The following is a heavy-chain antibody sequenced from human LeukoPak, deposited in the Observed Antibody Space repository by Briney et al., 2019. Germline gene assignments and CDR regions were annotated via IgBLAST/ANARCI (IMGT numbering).Heavy chain of an antibody. J-gene: IGHJ6*02. CDR3: ARGRGRDVSFYYGMDV. V-gene: IGHV4-61*02. CDR2: IYSNGTT. CDR1: RGSISSGSYY. Sequence: SQTLSLTCTVSRGSISSGSYYWSWLRQPAETGLEWIGRIYSNGTTNHNPSLKSRATISVDTSKNHFSLKLSSVTAADTAVYYCARGRGRDVSFYYGMDVWGQGTTVTVSS. D-gene: IGHD3-10*01.